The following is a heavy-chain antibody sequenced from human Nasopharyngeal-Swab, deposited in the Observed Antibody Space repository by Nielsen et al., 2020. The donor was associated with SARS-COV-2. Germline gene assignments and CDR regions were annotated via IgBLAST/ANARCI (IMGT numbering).Heavy chain of an antibody. Sequence: SCAASGFTFSSDAMHWVRQAPGKGLEWVAVISYDGSNKYYADSVKGRFTISRDNSKNTLYLQMNSLRAEDTAVYYCARGGLLELGFYWYFDLWGRGTLVTVSS. CDR1: GFTFSSDA. V-gene: IGHV3-30-3*01. CDR3: ARGGLLELGFYWYFDL. J-gene: IGHJ2*01. CDR2: ISYDGSNK. D-gene: IGHD2-21*02.